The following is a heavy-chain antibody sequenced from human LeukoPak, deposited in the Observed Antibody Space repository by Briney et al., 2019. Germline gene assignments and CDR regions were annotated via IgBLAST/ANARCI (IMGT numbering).Heavy chain of an antibody. CDR1: GYSFTSYW. Sequence: GESLEISCKGSGYSFTSYWIAWVRQMPGKGLEWMGIIFPGDSDTRYSPSFQGQVTISADKSISTAYLQWSSLKASDAAMYYCARHGREDWYLDLWGRGTLVTVSS. V-gene: IGHV5-51*01. CDR2: IFPGDSDT. CDR3: ARHGREDWYLDL. J-gene: IGHJ2*01. D-gene: IGHD5-24*01.